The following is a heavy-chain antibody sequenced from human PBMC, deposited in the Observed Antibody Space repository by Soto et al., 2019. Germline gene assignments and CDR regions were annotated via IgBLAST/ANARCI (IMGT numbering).Heavy chain of an antibody. V-gene: IGHV2-5*02. CDR1: GFSLSTSGVG. Sequence: QITLKESGPTLVKPTQTLTLTCTFSGFSLSTSGVGVVWIRQPPGKALEWLGIIYWDDDKRDIPSLKSRLTITKDPSKNQLVLTITNMDPVDTGTYYCAHNLVAGTSWFDPWGQGTLVTVSS. J-gene: IGHJ5*02. CDR2: IYWDDDK. CDR3: AHNLVAGTSWFDP. D-gene: IGHD6-19*01.